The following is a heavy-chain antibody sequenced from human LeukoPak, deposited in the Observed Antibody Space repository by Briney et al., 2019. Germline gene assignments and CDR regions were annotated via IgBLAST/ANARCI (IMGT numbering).Heavy chain of an antibody. J-gene: IGHJ3*02. CDR3: ARIRDGYNDAYDI. CDR2: INPSDGST. V-gene: IGHV1-46*01. CDR1: GYTFTRYY. Sequence: ASVTVSCKASGYTFTRYYIHWVRQAPGQGLEWMGIINPSDGSTRDAQKFQGRVTMTTDTSTSTVYMDLSSLRSEDTAVYYCARIRDGYNDAYDIWGQGTMVTVSS. D-gene: IGHD5-24*01.